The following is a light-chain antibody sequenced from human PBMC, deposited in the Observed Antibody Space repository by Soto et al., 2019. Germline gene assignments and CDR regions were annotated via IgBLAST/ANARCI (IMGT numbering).Light chain of an antibody. Sequence: DTVMTQSPLSLSVTPGEPASISCRSSQSLLHSNGYKYLDWYVQKPGQSPQLLIYLGSNRASGVPERFSGSESGTDFTLKISRVEAEDVGVYYCMQGLQRPFSFGGGTKVEIK. CDR2: LGS. V-gene: IGKV2-28*01. CDR1: QSLLHSNGYKY. CDR3: MQGLQRPFS. J-gene: IGKJ4*01.